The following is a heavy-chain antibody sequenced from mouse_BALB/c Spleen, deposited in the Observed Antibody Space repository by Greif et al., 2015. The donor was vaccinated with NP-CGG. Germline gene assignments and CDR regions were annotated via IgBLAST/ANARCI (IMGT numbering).Heavy chain of an antibody. V-gene: IGHV5-6-4*01. J-gene: IGHJ2*01. Sequence: EVQVEESGGGLVKPGGSLKLSCAASGFTFSSYTVSWVRPTPETRLEWVATISSGGSYTYYPDSVKGRFTISRDNAKNTLYLQMSRLKSEDTARYYCTRDEYVDYWGQGTTLTVAS. CDR2: ISSGGSYT. CDR3: TRDEYVDY. CDR1: GFTFSSYT.